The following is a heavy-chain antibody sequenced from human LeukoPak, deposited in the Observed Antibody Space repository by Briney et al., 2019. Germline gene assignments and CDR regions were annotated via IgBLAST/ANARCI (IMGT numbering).Heavy chain of an antibody. CDR2: IKLDGGEK. CDR1: GFTFSSYW. CDR3: ARDRYSYSDAFDI. D-gene: IGHD2-15*01. V-gene: IGHV3-7*01. J-gene: IGHJ3*02. Sequence: GGSLRLSCAASGFTFSSYWMSWVRQAPGKGLEWVANIKLDGGEKYYVDSVKGRFTISRDNTKNSLYLQMNSLRAEDTAVYYCARDRYSYSDAFDIWGQGTMVTVSS.